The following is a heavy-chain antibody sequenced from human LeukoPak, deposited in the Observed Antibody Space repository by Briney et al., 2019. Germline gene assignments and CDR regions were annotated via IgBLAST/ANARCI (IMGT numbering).Heavy chain of an antibody. CDR1: GFTFSSYG. D-gene: IGHD6-19*01. Sequence: PGGSLRLSCAASGFTFSSYGMHWVRQAPGKGLEWVAVISYDGSNKYYADSVKGRFTISRDNSKNTLYLQVNSLRAEDTAVYYCAKEKNIAVADLFDPWGQGTLVTVSS. CDR3: AKEKNIAVADLFDP. V-gene: IGHV3-30*18. CDR2: ISYDGSNK. J-gene: IGHJ5*02.